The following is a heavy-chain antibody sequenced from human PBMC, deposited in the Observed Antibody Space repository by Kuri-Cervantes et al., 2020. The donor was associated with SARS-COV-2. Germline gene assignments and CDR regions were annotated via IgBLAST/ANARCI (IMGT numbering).Heavy chain of an antibody. CDR3: ARGLVDRYCSSTSCPYYYYYYMDV. CDR1: GGTSSSYA. V-gene: IGHV1-69*05. CDR2: IIPIFGTA. J-gene: IGHJ6*03. Sequence: SVKVSCKASGGTSSSYAISWVRQAPGQGLEWMGGIIPIFGTANYAQKFQGRVTITTDESTSTAYMELSSLRSEDTAVYYCARGLVDRYCSSTSCPYYYYYYMDVWGKGTTVTVS. D-gene: IGHD2-2*01.